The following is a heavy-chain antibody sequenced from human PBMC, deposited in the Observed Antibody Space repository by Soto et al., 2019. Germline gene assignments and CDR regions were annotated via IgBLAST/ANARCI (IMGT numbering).Heavy chain of an antibody. CDR3: ATRGPQLEQCRTYYYDMDV. D-gene: IGHD1-1*01. CDR2: IKSKTDGGTT. Sequence: GGSLRISCAASGFTFSNAWMSWVRQAPGKGLEWVARIKSKTDGGTTDYAAPVKGRFTISRDDSKNTLYLQMNSLKAEDTAVYYCATRGPQLEQCRTYYYDMDVWGQGTTVTVSS. CDR1: GFTFSNAW. V-gene: IGHV3-15*01. J-gene: IGHJ6*02.